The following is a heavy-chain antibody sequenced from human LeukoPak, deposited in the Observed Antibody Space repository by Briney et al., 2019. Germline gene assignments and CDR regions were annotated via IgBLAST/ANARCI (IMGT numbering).Heavy chain of an antibody. CDR2: IYYSGST. Sequence: SETLSLTCTVSGGSISSSSYYWGWIRQPPGKGLEWIGSIYYSGSTYYNPSLKSRVTISVDTSKNHFSLNLSSLTAADTAVYYCASATLRCSGGSCYEMDVWGKGTTVTVSS. CDR1: GGSISSSSYY. CDR3: ASATLRCSGGSCYEMDV. D-gene: IGHD2-15*01. V-gene: IGHV4-39*02. J-gene: IGHJ6*04.